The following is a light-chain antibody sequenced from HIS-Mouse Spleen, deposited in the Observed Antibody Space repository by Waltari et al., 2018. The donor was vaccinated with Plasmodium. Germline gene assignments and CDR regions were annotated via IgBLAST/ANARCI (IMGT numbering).Light chain of an antibody. CDR2: VSS. CDR3: QQYDNLPA. Sequence: DIQITQSPSSLSASVGGSVTITCQASQDISNYLIWYQQKPGKAPKLLIYVSSNLETRVQARFSGSGCGTDFTFTISGLQPEDMGTYYCQQYDNLPAFGQGTKLESK. V-gene: IGKV1-33*01. J-gene: IGKJ2*01. CDR1: QDISNY.